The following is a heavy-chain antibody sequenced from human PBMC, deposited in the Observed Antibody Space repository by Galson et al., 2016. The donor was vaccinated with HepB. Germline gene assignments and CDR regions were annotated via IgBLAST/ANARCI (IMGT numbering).Heavy chain of an antibody. J-gene: IGHJ4*02. CDR1: GFTFSFYA. D-gene: IGHD2-15*01. CDR2: ISTSGLNT. CDR3: ARRSCTAVACYSASYRCFDS. Sequence: SLRLSCAASGFTFSFYAMTWVRQAPGEGLEWVSSISTSGLNTYYADSVKGRFTISRDNSKNTLYLQMNSLRAEDTAVYYCARRSCTAVACYSASYRCFDSWGQGTLVTVSS. V-gene: IGHV3-23*01.